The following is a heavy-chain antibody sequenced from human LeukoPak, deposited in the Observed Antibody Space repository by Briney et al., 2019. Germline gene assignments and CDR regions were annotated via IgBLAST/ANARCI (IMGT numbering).Heavy chain of an antibody. CDR2: IRYDGSNK. CDR1: GFTFSSYG. Sequence: QPGGSLRLSCAASGFTFSSYGMHWVRQAPGKGLEWVAFIRYDGSNKYYADSVKGRFTISRDNSKNTLYLQMNSLRAEDTAVYYCAKERYSSSWYDYWGQGTLVTVSS. V-gene: IGHV3-30*02. CDR3: AKERYSSSWYDY. J-gene: IGHJ4*02. D-gene: IGHD6-13*01.